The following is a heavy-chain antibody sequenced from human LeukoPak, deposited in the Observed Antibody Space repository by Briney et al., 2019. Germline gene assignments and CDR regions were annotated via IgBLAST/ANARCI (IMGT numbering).Heavy chain of an antibody. J-gene: IGHJ4*02. CDR2: IYHSGST. CDR3: ARVYYDSTEYYFDY. CDR1: GGSISSGGYS. Sequence: SETLSLTCAVDGGSISSGGYSSSWLRHPPGRGLEWFGYIYHSGSTYYNPSLKSRVTISVDRSKNQFSLKLSSVTAADTAVYYCARVYYDSTEYYFDYWGQGTLVTVSS. V-gene: IGHV4-30-2*01. D-gene: IGHD3-22*01.